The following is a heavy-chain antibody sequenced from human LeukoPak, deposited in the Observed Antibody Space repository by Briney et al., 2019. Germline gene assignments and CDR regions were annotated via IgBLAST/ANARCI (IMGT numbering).Heavy chain of an antibody. J-gene: IGHJ4*02. CDR1: GYTFTDHY. CDR2: INSNSGVT. D-gene: IGHD2/OR15-2a*01. CDR3: TRLDSSRAFDY. Sequence: ASLKVSCKASGYTFTDHYMHWVRQAPGQGLEWMGWINSNSGVTLYAQKFQGRVTMTRDTSISTAYMGLSRLISDDTAVYYCTRLDSSRAFDYWGQGTLVTVSP. V-gene: IGHV1-2*02.